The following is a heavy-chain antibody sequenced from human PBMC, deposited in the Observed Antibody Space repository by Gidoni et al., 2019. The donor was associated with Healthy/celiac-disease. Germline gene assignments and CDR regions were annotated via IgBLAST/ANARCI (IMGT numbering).Heavy chain of an antibody. J-gene: IGHJ5*02. Sequence: QVQLQQSGPGLAQPPETLSLTCTAPGCSISSYYWNWIRQPPGKGLEWIGYIYYSGSTNYNPSLKSRVTISVDTSKTQFSLKLSSVTAADTAVYYCARQRELSCLDPWGQGTLVTVSS. D-gene: IGHD3-16*01. V-gene: IGHV4-59*08. CDR3: ARQRELSCLDP. CDR1: GCSISSYY. CDR2: IYYSGST.